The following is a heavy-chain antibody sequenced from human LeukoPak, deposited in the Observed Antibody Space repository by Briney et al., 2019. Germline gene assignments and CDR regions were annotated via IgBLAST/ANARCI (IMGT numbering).Heavy chain of an antibody. D-gene: IGHD2-8*02. J-gene: IGHJ6*03. V-gene: IGHV4-61*02. CDR1: GGSISSGSYY. CDR3: ARGGGYWSAFDYYYYYYTDV. Sequence: TLSLTCPVSGGSISSGSYYWSWIRQPAGKGLEWIGRIYTSGSTNYNPSLKSRVTISVDTSKNQFSLKLSSVTAADTAVYYCARGGGYWSAFDYYYYYYTDVWGKGTTVTVSS. CDR2: IYTSGST.